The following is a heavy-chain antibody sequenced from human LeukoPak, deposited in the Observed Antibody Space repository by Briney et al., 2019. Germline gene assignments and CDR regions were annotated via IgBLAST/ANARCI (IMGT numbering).Heavy chain of an antibody. D-gene: IGHD5-12*01. V-gene: IGHV4-34*01. Sequence: SETLSLTCAVSGGSLSGYYWTWIRQPPGKGLEWIGEINHSGSTNYNPSLKSRVTISVDTSRKQFFLRLSSVTAADTAMYYCARSCRILDIVATIRARLGGNGFDIWGQGTMVTVSS. J-gene: IGHJ3*02. CDR2: INHSGST. CDR3: ARSCRILDIVATIRARLGGNGFDI. CDR1: GGSLSGYY.